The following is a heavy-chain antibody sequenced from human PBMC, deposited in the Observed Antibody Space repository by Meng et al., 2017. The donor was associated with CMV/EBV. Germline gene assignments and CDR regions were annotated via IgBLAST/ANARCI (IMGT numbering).Heavy chain of an antibody. CDR3: ARGFREWELYTGVGGMDV. D-gene: IGHD1-26*01. V-gene: IGHV1-69*02. CDR1: GCTFSSYT. CDR2: IIPILGIA. J-gene: IGHJ6*02. Sequence: SVKVSCKASGCTFSSYTISWVRQAPGQGLEWMGRIIPILGIANYAQKFQGRVTIPADKSTSTAYMELSSLSSEDTAVYYCARGFREWELYTGVGGMDVWGQGTTVTVSS.